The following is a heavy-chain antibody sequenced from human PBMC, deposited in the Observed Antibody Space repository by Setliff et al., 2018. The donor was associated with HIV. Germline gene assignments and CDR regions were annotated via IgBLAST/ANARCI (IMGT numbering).Heavy chain of an antibody. Sequence: GGSLRLSCTTSGFTFGDYTMSWVRQAPGKGLEWVGLIRSKAYGGTTEYAASVKGRFTIARDDSKSIAYLQMNSLKTEDTAVYYCTRDKGYAFDIWGQGTMVTVSS. CDR2: IRSKAYGGTT. D-gene: IGHD5-18*01. J-gene: IGHJ3*02. CDR3: TRDKGYAFDI. CDR1: GFTFGDYT. V-gene: IGHV3-49*04.